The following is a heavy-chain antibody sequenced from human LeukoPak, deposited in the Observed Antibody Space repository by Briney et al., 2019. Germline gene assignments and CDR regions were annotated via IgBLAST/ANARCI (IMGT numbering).Heavy chain of an antibody. Sequence: ASVKVSCKASGYTFSSYAMNWVRQAPGQGLEWMGWINTNTGNPTYAQGFTGRFVFSLGTSVSTAYLQISSLQAEDTAVYYCARSNNDGDYLGVGFDYWGQGTLVTVSS. D-gene: IGHD4-17*01. V-gene: IGHV7-4-1*02. CDR3: ARSNNDGDYLGVGFDY. J-gene: IGHJ4*02. CDR1: GYTFSSYA. CDR2: INTNTGNP.